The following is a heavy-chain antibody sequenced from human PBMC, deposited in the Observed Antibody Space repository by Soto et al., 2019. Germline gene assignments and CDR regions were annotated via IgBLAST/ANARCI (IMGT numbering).Heavy chain of an antibody. D-gene: IGHD2-2*01. J-gene: IGHJ5*02. V-gene: IGHV4-31*03. CDR2: IYHSGTT. CDR3: ARVRGHQLLGWFDP. Sequence: QVQLQESGPGLVKPSQTLSLTCTVSGGSISSGGYYWSWIRQHPGKGLEWIGYIYHSGTTYYNPCLKSGVTISVNTSQNQFALKVTSVTAADTAVYYCARVRGHQLLGWFDPWGQGTLVTVSS. CDR1: GGSISSGGYY.